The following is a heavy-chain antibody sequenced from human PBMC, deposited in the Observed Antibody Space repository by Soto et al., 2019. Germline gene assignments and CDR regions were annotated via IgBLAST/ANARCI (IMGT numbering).Heavy chain of an antibody. V-gene: IGHV2-5*02. CDR3: SHRPLGSSWFDY. CDR2: IYWDDDK. D-gene: IGHD6-13*01. CDR1: GFSLSTNGVG. J-gene: IGHJ4*02. Sequence: QITLKESGPTLVKPTQTLTLTCTFSGFSLSTNGVGVGWIRQPPGKALEWLALIYWDDDKRYTPSLKSRLTITKDTAKNQVVLTMTNMDPVDTATYYCSHRPLGSSWFDYWGQGTLVTVSS.